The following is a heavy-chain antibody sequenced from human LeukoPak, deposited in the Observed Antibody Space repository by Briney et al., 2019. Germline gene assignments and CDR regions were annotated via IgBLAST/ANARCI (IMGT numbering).Heavy chain of an antibody. CDR3: ARHTRDFVDY. D-gene: IGHD3-3*01. Sequence: GESLKISXKGSGYSFTSYWIGWVRQKPGKGLEWMGIIYPGDSDTIYSPSFQGQVTISADKSISTAYLQWSSLKASDTAIYYCARHTRDFVDYWGQGTLVTVSS. CDR2: IYPGDSDT. CDR1: GYSFTSYW. V-gene: IGHV5-51*01. J-gene: IGHJ4*02.